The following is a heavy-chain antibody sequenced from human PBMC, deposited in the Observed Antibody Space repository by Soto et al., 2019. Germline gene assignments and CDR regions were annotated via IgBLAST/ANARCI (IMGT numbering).Heavy chain of an antibody. D-gene: IGHD2-21*02. V-gene: IGHV3-21*01. CDR3: AREETAWPLAYGLDV. CDR2: ISSRGDT. J-gene: IGHJ6*02. Sequence: KAGGSLRLSCAASGFSFSTYSMNWVRQAPGKGLEWVSSISSRGDTYYADSVKGRFTISRDNAKNSVSLQMDSLRAEDAAVYYCAREETAWPLAYGLDVWGQGTTVT. CDR1: GFSFSTYS.